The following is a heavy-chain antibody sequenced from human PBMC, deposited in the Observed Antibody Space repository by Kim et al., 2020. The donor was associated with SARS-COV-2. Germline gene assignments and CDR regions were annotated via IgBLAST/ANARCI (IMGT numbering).Heavy chain of an antibody. V-gene: IGHV4-39*07. D-gene: IGHD4-17*01. CDR1: GGSISSSSYY. CDR3: ARIPAEDYDGTQDYYYGMDV. Sequence: SETLSLTCTVSGGSISSSSYYWGWIRQPPGKGLEWIGSIYYSGSTYYNPSLKSRVTISVDTSKNQFSLKLSSVTAADTAVYYCARIPAEDYDGTQDYYYGMDVWGQGTTVTVSS. CDR2: IYYSGST. J-gene: IGHJ6*02.